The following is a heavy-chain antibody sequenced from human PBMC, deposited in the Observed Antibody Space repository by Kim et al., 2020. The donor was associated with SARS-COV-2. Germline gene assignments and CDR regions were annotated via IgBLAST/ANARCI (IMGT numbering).Heavy chain of an antibody. CDR1: GGSVSSGSYY. D-gene: IGHD3-9*01. CDR3: AGGGWWYDILTGYIGNLDY. Sequence: SETLSLTCTVSGGSVSSGSYYWSWIRQPPGKGLEWIGYIYYSGSTNYNPSLKSRVTISVDTSKNQFSLKLSSVTAADTAVYYCAGGGWWYDILTGYIGNLDYWGQGTLVTVPS. J-gene: IGHJ4*02. CDR2: IYYSGST. V-gene: IGHV4-61*01.